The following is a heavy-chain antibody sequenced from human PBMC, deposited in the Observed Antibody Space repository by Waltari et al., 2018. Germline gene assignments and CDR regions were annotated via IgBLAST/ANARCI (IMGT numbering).Heavy chain of an antibody. D-gene: IGHD6-13*01. CDR2: IYPSDSDA. CDR3: AREGSSWLTSKWLDP. J-gene: IGHJ5*02. CDR1: GNTFTNYW. V-gene: IGHV5-51*03. Sequence: EVQLVQSGAEVKKSGESLKISCKASGNTFTNYWTGWVRQKPGKGLEWIGLIYPSDSDARHSPSFEGHVTISVDKSIRTVYLQWTRLRASDTAMYYCAREGSSWLTSKWLDPWGQGTLVTVSS.